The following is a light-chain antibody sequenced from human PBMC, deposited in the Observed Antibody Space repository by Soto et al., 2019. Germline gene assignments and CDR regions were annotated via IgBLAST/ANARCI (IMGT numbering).Light chain of an antibody. CDR1: QSVSSY. CDR2: DAS. CDR3: QQRSNWPLCT. V-gene: IGKV3-11*01. Sequence: EIVLTQSPATLSLSPGERATLSCRASQSVSSYLAWYQQKPGQAPRLLIYDASNRATGIPARFSGSGSGTDFTLTISSLDPEDFAVYYCQQRSNWPLCTFGQGTKVEIK. J-gene: IGKJ1*01.